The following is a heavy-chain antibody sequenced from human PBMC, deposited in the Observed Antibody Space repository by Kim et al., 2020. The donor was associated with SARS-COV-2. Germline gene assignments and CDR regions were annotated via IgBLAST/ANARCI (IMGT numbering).Heavy chain of an antibody. CDR2: IDPSDSYT. CDR3: ASADYSVFAGLGMDV. Sequence: GESLKISCKGSGYSFTSYWISWVRQMPGKGLEWMGRIDPSDSYTNYSPSFQGHVTISADKSISTAYLQWSSLKASDTAMYYCASADYSVFAGLGMDVWGQGTTVTVSS. D-gene: IGHD1-26*01. CDR1: GYSFTSYW. V-gene: IGHV5-10-1*01. J-gene: IGHJ6*02.